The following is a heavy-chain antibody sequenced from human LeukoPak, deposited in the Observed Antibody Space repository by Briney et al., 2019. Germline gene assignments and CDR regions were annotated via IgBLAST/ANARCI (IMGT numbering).Heavy chain of an antibody. Sequence: PGGSLRLSCAASGFTFSSYSMNWVRQAPGKGLEWVSSISSSSSYIYYADSVKGRFTISRDNAKDSLYLQMNSLRAEDTAVYYCARDSAQGSGYNYFDYWGQGTLVTVSS. J-gene: IGHJ4*02. CDR1: GFTFSSYS. V-gene: IGHV3-21*01. CDR3: ARDSAQGSGYNYFDY. D-gene: IGHD3-22*01. CDR2: ISSSSSYI.